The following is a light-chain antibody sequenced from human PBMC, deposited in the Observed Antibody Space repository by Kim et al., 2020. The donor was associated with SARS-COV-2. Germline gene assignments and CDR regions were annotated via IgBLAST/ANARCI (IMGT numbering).Light chain of an antibody. J-gene: IGKJ5*01. CDR2: GAS. CDR1: QDIRNE. V-gene: IGKV1-17*01. CDR3: LQHSTYPIT. Sequence: ASVGDRVTMTCRASQDIRNELGWYHQSPGRAPKRLIYGASSLQSGVPSRFSGSGSGTEFTLTISSVQPEDFATYCCLQHSTYPITFGQGTRLEIK.